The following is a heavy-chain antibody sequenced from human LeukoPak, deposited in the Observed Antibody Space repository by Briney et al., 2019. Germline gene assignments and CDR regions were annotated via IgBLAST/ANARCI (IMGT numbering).Heavy chain of an antibody. CDR1: GGSISRYY. Sequence: SETLSLTCTVSGGSISRYYWIWIRQPPGKGLEWIGYIHYSGNTNYSPSLKSRVTISVDTSKNQFSLKLSSVTAADTAVYYCARMSGSYPSEYFQHWGQGTLVTVSS. CDR2: IHYSGNT. D-gene: IGHD1-26*01. V-gene: IGHV4-59*01. CDR3: ARMSGSYPSEYFQH. J-gene: IGHJ1*01.